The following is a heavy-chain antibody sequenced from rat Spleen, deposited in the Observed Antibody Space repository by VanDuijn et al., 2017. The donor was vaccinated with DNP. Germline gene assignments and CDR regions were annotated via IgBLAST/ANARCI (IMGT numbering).Heavy chain of an antibody. J-gene: IGHJ3*01. V-gene: IGHV5S13*01. CDR1: GFSFSNYG. CDR2: ITIGGGKT. D-gene: IGHD1-8*01. Sequence: EVQLVESGGGLVQPGKSLKLSCSASGFSFSNYGMAWVRQAPTKGLEWVASITIGGGKTYYRDSVKGRFTISRDDARGTLYLQMNSLRSEDSATYYCARPRDSSSGGFAYWGQGTLVTVSS. CDR3: ARPRDSSSGGFAY.